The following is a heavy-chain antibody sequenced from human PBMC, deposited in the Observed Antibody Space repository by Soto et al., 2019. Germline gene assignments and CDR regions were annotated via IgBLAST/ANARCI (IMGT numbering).Heavy chain of an antibody. CDR3: ARSGPNLIVVVAAVFDY. D-gene: IGHD2-15*01. V-gene: IGHV3-7*01. Sequence: EVQLVESGGGLVQPGGSLRLSCAASGFAFSSYWMSWVRQAPGKGLEWVANIKQDGNEKYYVDSVKGRFTISRDNAKNSLYLQMNSLRAEDTAVYYCARSGPNLIVVVAAVFDYWGQGTLVTVSS. J-gene: IGHJ4*02. CDR2: IKQDGNEK. CDR1: GFAFSSYW.